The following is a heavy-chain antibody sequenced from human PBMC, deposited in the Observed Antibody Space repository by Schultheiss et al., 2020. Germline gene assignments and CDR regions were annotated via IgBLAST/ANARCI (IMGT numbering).Heavy chain of an antibody. J-gene: IGHJ1*01. CDR3: ARDVPQYNSGWPNRYFQH. Sequence: VKVSCKASGYTFTSYGISWVRQAPGQGLEWMGWISAYNGNTNYAQKLQGRVTVTTDTSTSTAYMELRSLRSDDTAVYYCARDVPQYNSGWPNRYFQHWGQGTLVTVSS. CDR1: GYTFTSYG. CDR2: ISAYNGNT. V-gene: IGHV1-18*01. D-gene: IGHD6-25*01.